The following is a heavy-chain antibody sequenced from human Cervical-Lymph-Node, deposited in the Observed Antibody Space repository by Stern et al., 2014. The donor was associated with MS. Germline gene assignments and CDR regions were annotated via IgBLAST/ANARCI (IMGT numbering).Heavy chain of an antibody. J-gene: IGHJ4*02. Sequence: QLQLQESGPGLVKPSETLSLTCTVSGGSLRNFYWSWVRQPPGKGLEWIGYIYHSGRTTYTPSLESRVSMSVDTSKYQFSLKLRSVTAADTAVYYCARQMGDYYDSSTYDPLYFDYWGQGTLVTVSS. CDR1: GGSLRNFY. D-gene: IGHD3-22*01. CDR3: ARQMGDYYDSSTYDPLYFDY. V-gene: IGHV4-59*01. CDR2: IYHSGRT.